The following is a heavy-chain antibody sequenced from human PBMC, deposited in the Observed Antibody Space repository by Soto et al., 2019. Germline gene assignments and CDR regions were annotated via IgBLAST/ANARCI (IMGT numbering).Heavy chain of an antibody. CDR2: IHTRGII. D-gene: IGHD3-22*01. J-gene: IGHJ5*02. CDR1: GGSVSSSY. V-gene: IGHV4-4*07. CDR3: ARGHSSRSGCYDVA. Sequence: QVQLQESGPGLVKPSETLSLTCTVSGGSVSSSYWSWVRQPAGKGLEWIGRIHTRGIINYNPSLTGRVTMSADTSKNQFFLRLSSVTAADTGVYYCARGHSSRSGCYDVAWGQGTPVTVSS.